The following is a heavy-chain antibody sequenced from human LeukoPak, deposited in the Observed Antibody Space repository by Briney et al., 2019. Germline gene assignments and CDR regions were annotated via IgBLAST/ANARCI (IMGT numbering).Heavy chain of an antibody. CDR3: AKGAFYYDSSGYTY. CDR2: ISGSGGST. CDR1: GFTFSSYA. V-gene: IGHV3-23*01. J-gene: IGHJ4*02. Sequence: PGGSLRLSCAASGFTFSSYAMSWVRPAPGEGVEWVSAISGSGGSTYYADSVKGRFTISRDNSKNTLYLQMNSLRAEDTAVYYCAKGAFYYDSSGYTYWGQGTLVTVSS. D-gene: IGHD3-22*01.